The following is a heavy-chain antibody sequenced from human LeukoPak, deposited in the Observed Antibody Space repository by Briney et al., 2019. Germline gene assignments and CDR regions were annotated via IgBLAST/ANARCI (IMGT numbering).Heavy chain of an antibody. CDR3: AKYSVAGWGAFDI. CDR1: GFTFTSYA. Sequence: GGSLRLSCAASGFTFTSYAMSWVRQAPGKGLEWVSSISGSGSNTYYADSVKGRFTISRDNSKNTLYLQVNSLRAEDTAVYYCAKYSVAGWGAFDIWGQGTMVTVSP. D-gene: IGHD6-19*01. J-gene: IGHJ3*02. CDR2: ISGSGSNT. V-gene: IGHV3-23*01.